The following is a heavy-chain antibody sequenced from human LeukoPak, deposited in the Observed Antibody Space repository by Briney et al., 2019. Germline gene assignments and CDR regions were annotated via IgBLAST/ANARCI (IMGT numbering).Heavy chain of an antibody. CDR1: GFTLSSYW. J-gene: IGHJ4*02. CDR2: INNDGSST. V-gene: IGHV3-74*01. CDR3: ATGLSGYASSLGY. Sequence: GGSLRLSCAASGFTLSSYWMHWVRQAPVKGLVWVSGINNDGSSTSYADSVRGRFSISRDNAKNTLYLQMNSLSAEDTAVYYCATGLSGYASSLGYWGQGTLVTVSA. D-gene: IGHD6-6*01.